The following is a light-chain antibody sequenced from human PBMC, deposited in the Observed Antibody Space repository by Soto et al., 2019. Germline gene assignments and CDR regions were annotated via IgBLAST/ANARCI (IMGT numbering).Light chain of an antibody. CDR3: QHYNSYSEA. V-gene: IGKV1-5*03. CDR2: KAS. Sequence: EIRMTQSASTLSASVGDGVSIXCRASENVGARFAWSQQKPGKAPKLLIYKASSLKGGGPSRFSGSGSATEFTRTISSRQPDDFATYYGQHYNSYSEAFGQGTKVDIK. CDR1: ENVGAR. J-gene: IGKJ1*01.